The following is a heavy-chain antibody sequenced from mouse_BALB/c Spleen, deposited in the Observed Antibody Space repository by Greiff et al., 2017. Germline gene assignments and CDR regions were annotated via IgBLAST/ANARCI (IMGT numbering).Heavy chain of an antibody. CDR1: GYSITSGYY. CDR2: ISYDGSN. J-gene: IGHJ3*01. Sequence: EVHLVESGPGLVKPSQSLSLTCSVTGYSITSGYYWNWIRQFPGNKLEWMGYISYDGSNNYNPSLKNRISITRDTSKNQFFLKLNSVTTEDTATYYCARGADWGQGTLVTVSA. V-gene: IGHV3-6*02. CDR3: ARGAD.